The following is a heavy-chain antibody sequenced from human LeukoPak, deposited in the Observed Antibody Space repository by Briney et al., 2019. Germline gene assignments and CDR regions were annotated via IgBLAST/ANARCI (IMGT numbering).Heavy chain of an antibody. D-gene: IGHD3-16*01. J-gene: IGHJ4*02. CDR3: ATTGATRGAFDY. CDR1: GGTFSSYA. Sequence: ASVKDSCKASGGTFSSYAISWVRQAPGQGLEWMGWINPNSGGTNYAQKFQGRVTMTRDTSTSTVYMELSSLRSEDTAVYYCATTGATRGAFDYWGQGTLVTVSS. V-gene: IGHV1-8*02. CDR2: INPNSGGT.